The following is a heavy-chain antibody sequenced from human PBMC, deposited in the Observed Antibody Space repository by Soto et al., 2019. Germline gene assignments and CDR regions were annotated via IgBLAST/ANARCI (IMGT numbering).Heavy chain of an antibody. D-gene: IGHD3-10*01. Sequence: GESLKISCKGSGYSFTIYWIGWVRQMPGKGLEWMGIIYPGDSDTRYSPSFQGQVTISADKSISTAYLQWSSLKASDTAVYYCARDSGYGAGNSVNHYIDYWGHGTLVTVSS. V-gene: IGHV5-51*01. CDR2: IYPGDSDT. CDR1: GYSFTIYW. CDR3: ARDSGYGAGNSVNHYIDY. J-gene: IGHJ4*01.